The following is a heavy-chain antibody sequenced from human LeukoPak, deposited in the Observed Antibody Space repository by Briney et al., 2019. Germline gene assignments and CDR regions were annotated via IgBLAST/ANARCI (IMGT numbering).Heavy chain of an antibody. D-gene: IGHD1-26*01. V-gene: IGHV3-30*03. Sequence: GGSLRLSCAASGFTFSSYSIHWVRQAPGKGLEWVAVISYDGSNKYYADSVKGRFTISRDNSKNTLYLEMNSLRTEDTAVYYCARDNSQGDSAWWFDPWGQGTLVTVSS. CDR2: ISYDGSNK. CDR1: GFTFSSYS. J-gene: IGHJ5*02. CDR3: ARDNSQGDSAWWFDP.